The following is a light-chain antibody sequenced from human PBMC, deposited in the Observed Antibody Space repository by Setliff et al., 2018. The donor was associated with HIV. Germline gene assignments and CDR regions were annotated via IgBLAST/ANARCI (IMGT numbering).Light chain of an antibody. J-gene: IGLJ3*02. V-gene: IGLV2-14*01. Sequence: QSALTQPASVSGSPGQSITISCTGTSSDVGGYNYVSWYQQYPGKAPKLLISEVNKRPSGVSNRFSGSKTGNTASLTISGLQAEDESDYYCTSYTTTSTLVFGGGTKVTVL. CDR2: EVN. CDR1: SSDVGGYNY. CDR3: TSYTTTSTLV.